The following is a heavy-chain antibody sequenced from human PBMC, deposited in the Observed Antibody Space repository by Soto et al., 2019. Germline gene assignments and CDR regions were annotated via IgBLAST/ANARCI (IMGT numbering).Heavy chain of an antibody. CDR2: ISGSGGST. D-gene: IGHD3-3*01. J-gene: IGHJ6*02. Sequence: PGGSLRLSCAASGFTFSSSAMSWVRQAPGKXLEWVSAISGSGGSTYYADSVKGRFTISRDNSKNTLYLQMNSLRAEDTAVYYCAKDPVDRYDFWSGLRSGYYYGMDVWGQGTTVTVSS. CDR1: GFTFSSSA. CDR3: AKDPVDRYDFWSGLRSGYYYGMDV. V-gene: IGHV3-23*01.